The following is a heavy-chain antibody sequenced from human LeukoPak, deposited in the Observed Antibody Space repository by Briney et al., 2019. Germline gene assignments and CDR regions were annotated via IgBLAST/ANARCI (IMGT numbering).Heavy chain of an antibody. CDR1: GFTSSTCA. CDR2: ISYNGGET. J-gene: IGHJ4*02. D-gene: IGHD3-3*01. CDR3: VKRDGVAQGYDY. V-gene: IGHV3-64D*06. Sequence: PARSPRLSCSASGFTSSTCAMHWVRQPPGKGLEYVSEISYNGGETYYAASVRGRFTISRNNYKNTLLLQMSSLRAEDTAVYDCVKRDGVAQGYDYWGQGTLVTVSS.